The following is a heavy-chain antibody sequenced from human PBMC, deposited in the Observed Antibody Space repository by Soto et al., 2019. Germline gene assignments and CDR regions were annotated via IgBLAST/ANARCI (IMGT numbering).Heavy chain of an antibody. CDR2: INPSGDST. J-gene: IGHJ4*02. Sequence: ASVKVSCKAAGYTFNAYSMHWVRQAPGQGLEWMGMINPSGDSTTYAQNFQGRVTMTRDTSTTTVYMELSGPRSEDTAVYYCERHWALYDWGQRTLVTVS. D-gene: IGHD7-27*01. CDR3: ERHWALYD. CDR1: GYTFNAYS. V-gene: IGHV1-46*02.